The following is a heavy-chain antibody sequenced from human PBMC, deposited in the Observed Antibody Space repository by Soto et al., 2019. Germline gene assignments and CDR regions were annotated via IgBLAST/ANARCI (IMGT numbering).Heavy chain of an antibody. J-gene: IGHJ4*02. CDR1: GYNFMPYG. V-gene: IGHV1-18*04. CDR2: ISPWKGNT. CDR3: ARDLDPSGSYYTDY. D-gene: IGHD3-10*01. Sequence: ASVKVSCKASGYNFMPYGVNWVRQAPGQGLEWMGWISPWKGNTNYAQSFQGRVTMTTDTSTSTAYMELRSLTSDDTAVYYCARDLDPSGSYYTDYWGPGTLVTVSS.